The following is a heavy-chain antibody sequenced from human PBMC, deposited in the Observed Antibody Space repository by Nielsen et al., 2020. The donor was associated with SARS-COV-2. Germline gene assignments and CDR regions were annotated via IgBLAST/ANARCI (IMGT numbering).Heavy chain of an antibody. J-gene: IGHJ4*02. Sequence: SETLSLTCTVSGGSISSSSYYWGWIRQPPGKGLEWIGSIYYSGSTYYNPSLKSRVTISVDTSKNQFSLKLSPVTAADTAVYYCASALYGVFDYWGQGTLVTVSS. CDR1: GGSISSSSYY. V-gene: IGHV4-39*07. D-gene: IGHD4-17*01. CDR2: IYYSGST. CDR3: ASALYGVFDY.